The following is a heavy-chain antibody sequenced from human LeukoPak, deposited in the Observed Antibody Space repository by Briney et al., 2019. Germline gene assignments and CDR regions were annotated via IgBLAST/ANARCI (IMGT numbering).Heavy chain of an antibody. CDR3: ATWGLHFDI. CDR1: GYTFTAYY. J-gene: IGHJ3*02. D-gene: IGHD3-16*01. V-gene: IGHV1-2*02. Sequence: ASLKVSCKTSGYTFTAYYIHWVRQAPGQGLEWMGWINPNSGGTNYAQKFQGRVTMTRDTSINTAYMELSRLTSDDTAVYFCATWGLHFDIWGQGTMVIVAS. CDR2: INPNSGGT.